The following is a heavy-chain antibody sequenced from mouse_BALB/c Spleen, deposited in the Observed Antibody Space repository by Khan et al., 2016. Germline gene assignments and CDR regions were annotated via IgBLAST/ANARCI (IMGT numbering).Heavy chain of an antibody. CDR3: AKNNSPYYDSSYGYFDV. Sequence: VELVESGPGLVAPSQSLSITCTVSGFSLTDYGVSWIRQPPGKGLEWMGVIWGGGSTYYNSALKSRLSISKDHSKSPVFLKMNSLQTDDTAMYYFAKNNSPYYDSSYGYFDVWGAGTTVTVSS. D-gene: IGHD1-1*01. V-gene: IGHV2-6-5*01. CDR2: IWGGGST. CDR1: GFSLTDYG. J-gene: IGHJ1*01.